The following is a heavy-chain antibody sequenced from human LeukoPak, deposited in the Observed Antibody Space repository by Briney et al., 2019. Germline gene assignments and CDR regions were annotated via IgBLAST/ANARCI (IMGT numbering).Heavy chain of an antibody. Sequence: GASVKVSCKASGYTFTDYYMHWVRQAPGQGLGWVGRINPNSGGANYAQKFQGRVTITADESTSTAYMELSSLRSEDTAVYYCASSIDSSGGYDAFDIWGQGTMVTVSS. CDR2: INPNSGGA. V-gene: IGHV1/OR15-1*04. CDR1: GYTFTDYY. CDR3: ASSIDSSGGYDAFDI. D-gene: IGHD3-22*01. J-gene: IGHJ3*02.